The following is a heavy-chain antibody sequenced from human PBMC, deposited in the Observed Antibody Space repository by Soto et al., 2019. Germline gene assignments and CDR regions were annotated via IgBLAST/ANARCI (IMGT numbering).Heavy chain of an antibody. J-gene: IGHJ4*02. CDR2: TYWNNDN. D-gene: IGHD3-16*02. CDR1: GFSLSTTGMG. V-gene: IGHV2-5*01. Sequence: QITLKESGPTLVKPTQALTLTCTFSGFSLSTTGMGVGWIRQPPGKALECLALTYWNNDNRYSPSLKSRLGITRDTSKSLVVLTITNMIPVDTATSFCVDRPKIYDSGRGDYRYDCFDYWGQGSLVSVS. CDR3: VDRPKIYDSGRGDYRYDCFDY.